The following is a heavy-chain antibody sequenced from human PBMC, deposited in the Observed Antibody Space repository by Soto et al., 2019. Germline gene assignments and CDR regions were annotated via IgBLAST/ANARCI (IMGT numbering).Heavy chain of an antibody. J-gene: IGHJ4*02. V-gene: IGHV3-9*01. CDR1: GFTFDDYA. D-gene: IGHD2-2*01. CDR2: ISWNSGSI. CDR3: AKTSACSSTSCYHPYYFDY. Sequence: ESGGGLVPPGRSLRLSCAASGFTFDDYAMHWVRQAPGKGLEWVSGISWNSGSIGYADSVKGRFTISRDNAKNSLYLQMNSLRAEDTALYYCAKTSACSSTSCYHPYYFDYWGQGTLVTVSS.